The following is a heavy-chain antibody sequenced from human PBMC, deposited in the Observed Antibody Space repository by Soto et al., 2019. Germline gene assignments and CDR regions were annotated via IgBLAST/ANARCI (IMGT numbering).Heavy chain of an antibody. CDR2: FDPEDGET. V-gene: IGHV1-24*01. J-gene: IGHJ3*02. D-gene: IGHD6-19*01. CDR1: GYTLTELS. CDR3: ATIARFHSSGWDAFDI. Sequence: GASVKVSCKVSGYTLTELSMHWVRQAPGKGLEWMGGFDPEDGETIYAQKFQGRVTMTEDTSTDTAYMELSSLRSEDTAVYYCATIARFHSSGWDAFDIWGQGTMVTVSS.